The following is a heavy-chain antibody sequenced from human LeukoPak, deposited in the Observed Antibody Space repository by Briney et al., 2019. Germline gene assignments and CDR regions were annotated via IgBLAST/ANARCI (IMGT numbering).Heavy chain of an antibody. V-gene: IGHV1-2*02. CDR1: GYTFTSYA. D-gene: IGHD3-10*01. Sequence: ASVKVSCKASGYTFTSYAMNWVRQAPGQGLEWMGWINPNSGGTNFAQKFQGRVTMTRDTSINTVYMELSRLRSDDSAVYYCARDQGDRGVLYYYYYYMDVWGKGTTVTVSS. CDR3: ARDQGDRGVLYYYYYYMDV. J-gene: IGHJ6*03. CDR2: INPNSGGT.